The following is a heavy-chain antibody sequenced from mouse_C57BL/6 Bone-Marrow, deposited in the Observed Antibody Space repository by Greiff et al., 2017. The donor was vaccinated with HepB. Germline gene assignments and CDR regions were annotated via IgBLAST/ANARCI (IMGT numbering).Heavy chain of an antibody. CDR2: IDPSDSYT. J-gene: IGHJ3*01. D-gene: IGHD3-2*02. CDR1: GYTFTSYW. CDR3: AREGLDSSGAWFAY. Sequence: VQLHQPGAELVMPGASVKLSCKASGYTFTSYWMHWVKQRPGRGVEWIGEIDPSDSYTNYNQKFKGKSTLTVDKSSSTAYMQLSSLTSEDSAVYYCAREGLDSSGAWFAYWGQGTLVTVSA. V-gene: IGHV1-69*01.